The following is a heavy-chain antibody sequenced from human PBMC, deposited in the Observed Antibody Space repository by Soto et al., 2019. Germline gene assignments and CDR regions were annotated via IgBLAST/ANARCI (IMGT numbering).Heavy chain of an antibody. Sequence: QVQLVQSGAEVKKPGSSVKVSCKASGGSFSTYGINWVRLAPGQGLEWMGGIIPKFGTTNYAQKFRGRVTSTAGESTNTAYMELNYLRSEDTAVYFCARELDPYYGGNSLSLDYWGQGTLVTVSS. CDR1: GGSFSTYG. D-gene: IGHD4-17*01. CDR3: ARELDPYYGGNSLSLDY. V-gene: IGHV1-69*13. J-gene: IGHJ4*02. CDR2: IIPKFGTT.